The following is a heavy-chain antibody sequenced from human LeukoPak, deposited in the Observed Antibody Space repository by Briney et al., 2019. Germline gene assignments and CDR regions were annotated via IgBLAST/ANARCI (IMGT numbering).Heavy chain of an antibody. D-gene: IGHD3-10*01. V-gene: IGHV3-7*01. CDR3: ARDVENYGSGSEDAFAI. CDR1: GFTFSSYW. CDR2: IKQDGSEK. J-gene: IGHJ3*02. Sequence: GGSLRLSCAASGFTFSSYWMSWVRQAPGKGLEWVANIKQDGSEKYYVDSVKGRFTISRDNAKNSLYLQMNSLRAEDTAAYYCARDVENYGSGSEDAFAIWGHGTMATVSS.